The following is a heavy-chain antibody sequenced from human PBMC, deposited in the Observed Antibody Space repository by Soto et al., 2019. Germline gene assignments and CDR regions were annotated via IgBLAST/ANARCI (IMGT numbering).Heavy chain of an antibody. V-gene: IGHV4-59*08. CDR3: AGHRLPGSVNNFDY. D-gene: IGHD5-12*01. CDR2: VYYNGYS. CDR1: GGAITSYY. J-gene: IGHJ4*02. Sequence: SETLSLTCTVSGGAITSYYWSWIRQPPGKGLEWIGYVYYNGYSNYNPSFNRRVTMSVDSSKSQFSLKLTSMTAADTAVYYCAGHRLPGSVNNFDYWGQGSLVTVSS.